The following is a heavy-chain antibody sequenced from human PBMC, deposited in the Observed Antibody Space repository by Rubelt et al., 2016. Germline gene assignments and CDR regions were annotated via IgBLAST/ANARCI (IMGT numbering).Heavy chain of an antibody. CDR3: ARGGDYASYFDY. D-gene: IGHD4-17*01. CDR2: IYYSGST. V-gene: IGHV4-39*07. Sequence: GKGLEWIGSIYYSGSTYYNPSLKSRVTISVDTSKNQFSLKLSSVTAADTAVYYCARGGDYASYFDYWGQGTLVTVSS. J-gene: IGHJ4*02.